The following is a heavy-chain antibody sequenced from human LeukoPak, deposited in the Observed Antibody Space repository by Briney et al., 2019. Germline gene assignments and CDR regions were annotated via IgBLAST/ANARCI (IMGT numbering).Heavy chain of an antibody. V-gene: IGHV1-69*13. D-gene: IGHD3-22*01. CDR3: ARDSSGYYARSHFDY. CDR2: IIPIFGTA. Sequence: SVKVSCKASGGTFSSYAISWVRQAPGQGLEWMGGIIPIFGTANYAQRFQGRVTITADESTSTAYMELSSLRSEDTAVYYCARDSSGYYARSHFDYWGQGTLVTVSS. J-gene: IGHJ4*02. CDR1: GGTFSSYA.